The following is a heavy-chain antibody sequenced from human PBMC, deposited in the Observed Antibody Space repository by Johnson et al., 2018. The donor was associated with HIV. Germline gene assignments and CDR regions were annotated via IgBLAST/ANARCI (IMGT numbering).Heavy chain of an antibody. CDR1: GFTFSTYG. J-gene: IGHJ3*02. D-gene: IGHD1-26*01. CDR2: IRYDGSNK. V-gene: IGHV3-30*02. CDR3: AKDQWELSRGAFDI. Sequence: LVEYGGGVVQPGGSLRLSCAASGFTFSTYGMHWVRQAPGKGLEWVSFIRYDGSNKYYGDSVKGRFTVSRDNSKNTLYLQMNSLRAEDTAVYYCAKDQWELSRGAFDIWGQGTMVTVSS.